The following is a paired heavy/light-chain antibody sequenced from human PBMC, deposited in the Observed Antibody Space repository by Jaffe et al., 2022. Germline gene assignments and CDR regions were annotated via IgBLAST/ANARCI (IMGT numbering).Heavy chain of an antibody. Sequence: EVQMLESGGNLVQPGGSLRLSCAASGFTFSSYAMSWVRQAPGTGLEWVSSIISSGGSTYYADSVKGRFTISRDNSKNTVYLQMDSLRAEDTAVYYCAKDPPRAASDAFDIWGQGTMVTVSS. D-gene: IGHD6-13*01. V-gene: IGHV3-23*01. CDR3: AKDPPRAASDAFDI. J-gene: IGHJ3*02. CDR1: GFTFSSYA. CDR2: IISSGGST.
Light chain of an antibody. J-gene: IGKJ1*01. CDR2: KAS. CDR3: QQYNSYSRT. Sequence: DIQMTQSPSTLSASVGDRVTITCRASQSISSWLAWYQQKPGKAPKLLIYKASSLVSGVPPRFSGSGSGTEFTLTISSLQPDDFAAYYCQQYNSYSRTFGQGTKVEIK. V-gene: IGKV1-5*03. CDR1: QSISSW.